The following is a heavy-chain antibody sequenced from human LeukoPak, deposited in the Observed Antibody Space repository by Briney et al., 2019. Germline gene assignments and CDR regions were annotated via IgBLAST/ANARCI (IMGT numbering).Heavy chain of an antibody. Sequence: SETLSLTCAVYGGSFSGYYWSWIRQPPGKGLEWIGAINHSGSTNYNPSLKSRVTISVDTSKNQFSLKLSSVTAADTAVYYCARGLRRRWLQLFSSFDYWGQGTLVTVSS. J-gene: IGHJ4*02. CDR3: ARGLRRRWLQLFSSFDY. D-gene: IGHD5-24*01. CDR2: INHSGST. CDR1: GGSFSGYY. V-gene: IGHV4-34*01.